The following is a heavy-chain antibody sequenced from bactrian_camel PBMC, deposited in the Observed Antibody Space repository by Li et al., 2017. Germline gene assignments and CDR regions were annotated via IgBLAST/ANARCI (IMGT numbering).Heavy chain of an antibody. CDR1: GFSFDDSD. V-gene: IGHV3S60*01. CDR3: AAREPCYVVGMLKTGRKENAA. J-gene: IGHJ4*01. D-gene: IGHD3*01. Sequence: HVQLVESGGGSVQAGGSLRLSCTYSGFSFDDSDMGWYRQNSEKECELVSSIGSDERTYYADSVKGRFAISQDIAENTVYLQMNSLKPEDTAEYYCAAREPCYVVGMLKTGRKENAAWGQGTQVTVS. CDR2: IGSDERT.